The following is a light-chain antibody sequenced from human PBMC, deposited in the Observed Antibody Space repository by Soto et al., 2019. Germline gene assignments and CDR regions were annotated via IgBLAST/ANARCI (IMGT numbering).Light chain of an antibody. Sequence: DIQMTQSPSSLSASVGDRVTITCQASQDISNYLNWYQQKPGKAPKLLIYDASNLETGVPSRFSGSGSGTDFTFTIXXXXPEDIATYYCQQYDXLLTFGGGTKVEIK. V-gene: IGKV1-33*01. J-gene: IGKJ4*01. CDR2: DAS. CDR3: QQYDXLLT. CDR1: QDISNY.